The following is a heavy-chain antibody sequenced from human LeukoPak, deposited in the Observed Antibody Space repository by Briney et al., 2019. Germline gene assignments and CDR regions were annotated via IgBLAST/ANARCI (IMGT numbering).Heavy chain of an antibody. CDR2: ITGRGNST. CDR3: AKRAAGYSSSWAFDY. D-gene: IGHD6-13*01. Sequence: GVPLRLSCAASGFTFSSYTMIWVRQAPGKGRECVSGITGRGNSTDYADAGKGRFTIYRDNSKNTLYLQMNSLRIDDPAVYYCAKRAAGYSSSWAFDYWGQGLLVTVSS. CDR1: GFTFSSYT. J-gene: IGHJ4*02. V-gene: IGHV3-23*01.